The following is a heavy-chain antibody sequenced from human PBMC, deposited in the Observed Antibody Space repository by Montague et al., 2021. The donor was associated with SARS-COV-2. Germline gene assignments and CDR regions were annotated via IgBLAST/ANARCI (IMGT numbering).Heavy chain of an antibody. CDR1: AGSIRDYY. CDR3: ARERSYLYWYFDL. V-gene: IGHV4-4*07. J-gene: IGHJ2*01. CDR2: IYTTGSS. Sequence: SETLSLTCAVSAGSIRDYYWGWIRQPAGKGLGWIGRIYTTGSSDYSPSXRSRVTMSVDTSKNQVSLRLMSVTAADTALYYCARERSYLYWYFDLWGRGTLVTVSS.